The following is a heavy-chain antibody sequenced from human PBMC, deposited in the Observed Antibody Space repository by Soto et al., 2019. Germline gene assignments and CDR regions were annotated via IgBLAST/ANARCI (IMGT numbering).Heavy chain of an antibody. V-gene: IGHV4-59*08. D-gene: IGHD2-15*01. CDR2: IYYSGST. Sequence: PSETLSLTCTVSGGSISSYYWSWIRQPPGKGLEWIGYIYYSGSTNYNPSLKSRVTISVDTSKNQFSLKLSSVTAADAAVYYCARQDNDYYYYYLDGWGKGTKVTVSS. CDR1: GGSISSYY. J-gene: IGHJ6*03. CDR3: ARQDNDYYYYYLDG.